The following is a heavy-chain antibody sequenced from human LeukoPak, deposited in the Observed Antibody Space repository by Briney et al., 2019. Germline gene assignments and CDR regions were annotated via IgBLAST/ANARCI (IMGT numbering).Heavy chain of an antibody. J-gene: IGHJ4*02. Sequence: ASVKVSCKASGYTFTSYYMHWVRPAPGQGLEWMGIINPSGGSTSYAQKFQGRVTMTRDTSTSTVYMELSSLRSEDTAVYYCAREWWELLHGVYYFDYWGQGTLVTVSS. D-gene: IGHD1-26*01. CDR2: INPSGGST. V-gene: IGHV1-46*01. CDR3: AREWWELLHGVYYFDY. CDR1: GYTFTSYY.